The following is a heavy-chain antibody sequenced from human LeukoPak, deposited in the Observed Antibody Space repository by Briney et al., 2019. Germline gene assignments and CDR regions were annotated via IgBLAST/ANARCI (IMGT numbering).Heavy chain of an antibody. J-gene: IGHJ4*02. CDR3: ARVKWLSAAGTEGNFDY. Sequence: SGGSLRLSCAASGFTFSSYTMNWVRQAPGRGLGWVSSITSSSSYIYYADSEKGRFTISRDNARNSLYLQMDSLRAEDTAVYYCARVKWLSAAGTEGNFDYWGQGTLVTVSS. CDR1: GFTFSSYT. CDR2: ITSSSSYI. V-gene: IGHV3-21*01. D-gene: IGHD6-13*01.